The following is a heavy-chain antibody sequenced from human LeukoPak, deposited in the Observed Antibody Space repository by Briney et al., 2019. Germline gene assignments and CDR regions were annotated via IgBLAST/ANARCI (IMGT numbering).Heavy chain of an antibody. Sequence: GASVKVSCKASGYTFTSYAMHWVRQAPGQGLEWMAWINTANGDTKYSQELQDRITITRDTSANTAYMELTGLKSDDTAVYYCARDPLLTMIVGPPRRFDPWGQGTLVTVSS. D-gene: IGHD3-22*01. J-gene: IGHJ5*02. CDR3: ARDPLLTMIVGPPRRFDP. V-gene: IGHV1-3*04. CDR2: INTANGDT. CDR1: GYTFTSYA.